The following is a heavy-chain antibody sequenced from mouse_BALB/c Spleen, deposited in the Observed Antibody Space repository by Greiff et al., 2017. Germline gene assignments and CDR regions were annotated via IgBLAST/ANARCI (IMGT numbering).Heavy chain of an antibody. V-gene: IGHV1S29*02. Sequence: EVQLQQSGPELVKPGASVKISCKASGYTFTDYNMHWVKQSHGKSLEWIGYIYPYHGGTGYNQKFTSKATLTVDNSSSTAYMELRSLTSEDSAVYYCARPLYYGNYGDYAMDYWGQGTSVTVSS. CDR3: ARPLYYGNYGDYAMDY. D-gene: IGHD2-1*01. CDR2: IYPYHGGT. J-gene: IGHJ4*01. CDR1: GYTFTDYN.